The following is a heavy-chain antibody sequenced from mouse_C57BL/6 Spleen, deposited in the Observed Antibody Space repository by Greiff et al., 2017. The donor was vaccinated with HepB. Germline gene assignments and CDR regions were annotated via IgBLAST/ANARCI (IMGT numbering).Heavy chain of an antibody. CDR3: ASPTVVATGDWYFDV. J-gene: IGHJ1*03. Sequence: VQLVESGPGLVQPSQSLSITCTVSGFSLTSYGVHWVRQSPGKGLEWLGVLWSGGSTDYNAAFISRLSISKDNSKSQVFFKMNSLQADDTAIYYCASPTVVATGDWYFDVWGTGTTVTVSS. V-gene: IGHV2-2*01. CDR1: GFSLTSYG. CDR2: LWSGGST. D-gene: IGHD1-1*01.